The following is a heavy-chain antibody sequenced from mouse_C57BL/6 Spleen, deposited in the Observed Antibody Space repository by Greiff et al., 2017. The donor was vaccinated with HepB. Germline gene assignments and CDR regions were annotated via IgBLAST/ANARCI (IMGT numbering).Heavy chain of an antibody. V-gene: IGHV5-17*01. J-gene: IGHJ2*01. CDR1: GFTFSDYG. CDR3: ARGDVGDFDY. CDR2: ISSGSSTI. Sequence: EVQGVESGGGLVKPGGSLNLSCAASGFTFSDYGMHWVRQAPEKGLEWVAYISSGSSTIYYADTVKGRFTIARDNAKNTRFLQMTSLRSEDTAMYYCARGDVGDFDYWGQGTTLTVSS. D-gene: IGHD3-3*01.